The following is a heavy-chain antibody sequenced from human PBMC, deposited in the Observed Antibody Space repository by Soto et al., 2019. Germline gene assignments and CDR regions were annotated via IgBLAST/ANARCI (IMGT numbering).Heavy chain of an antibody. CDR3: ARESPSSQWLPTRHFDY. V-gene: IGHV3-48*02. J-gene: IGHJ4*02. CDR1: RFTFSDYS. D-gene: IGHD6-19*01. CDR2: ISGGGETI. Sequence: EVQLVESGGDLVQPGGSLRLSCAASRFTFSDYSMNWVRQAPGKGLEWVSYISGGGETIYYADSVRGRFTISRDNAKNSLFLQMSSLREEDTAVYYCARESPSSQWLPTRHFDYWGQGTLVTVSA.